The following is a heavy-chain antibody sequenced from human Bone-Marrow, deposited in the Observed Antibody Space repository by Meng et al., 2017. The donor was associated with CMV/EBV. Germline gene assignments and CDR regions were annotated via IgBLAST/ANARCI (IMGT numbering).Heavy chain of an antibody. CDR1: GYSFTNFA. V-gene: IGHV7-4-1*02. CDR2: INTITGDP. Sequence: QVQQVQLGSEVKKPGASGKVACNASGYSFTNFAMNWVRQAPGQGLEWMGWINTITGDPTYAQGFTGRFVFSLDTSVSTAYLQISSLKTDDTAVYYCARGSLEADEDPGWGQGTLVTVSS. CDR3: ARGSLEADEDPG. J-gene: IGHJ4*02. D-gene: IGHD6-13*01.